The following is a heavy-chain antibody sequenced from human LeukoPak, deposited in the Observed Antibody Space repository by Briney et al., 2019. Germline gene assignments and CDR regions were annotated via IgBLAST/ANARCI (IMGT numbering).Heavy chain of an antibody. J-gene: IGHJ6*03. Sequence: SVKVSCKASGGTFSSYAISWVRQAPGQGLEWMGGIIPIFGTANYAQRFQGRVTITTDESTSTAYMELSSLRSEDTAVYYCARAGYCSSTSCYTGLYYYYYMDVWGKGTTVTVSS. CDR2: IIPIFGTA. V-gene: IGHV1-69*05. CDR3: ARAGYCSSTSCYTGLYYYYYMDV. CDR1: GGTFSSYA. D-gene: IGHD2-2*02.